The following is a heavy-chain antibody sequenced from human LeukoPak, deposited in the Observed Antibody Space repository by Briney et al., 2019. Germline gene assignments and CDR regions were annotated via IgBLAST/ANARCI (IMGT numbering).Heavy chain of an antibody. D-gene: IGHD1/OR15-1a*01. CDR2: IKQDGREK. CDR1: GFTFTCFL. J-gene: IGHJ4*02. CDR3: ARLPGITRYFDY. V-gene: IGHV3-7*01. Sequence: GGSLRLSCAASGFTFTCFLMSWVRQTPGKGLEWVASIKQDGREKFYADSVRGRFTISRDNAKNSLYLQLNSLRAEDTAVYYCARLPGITRYFDYWGQGILVTVSS.